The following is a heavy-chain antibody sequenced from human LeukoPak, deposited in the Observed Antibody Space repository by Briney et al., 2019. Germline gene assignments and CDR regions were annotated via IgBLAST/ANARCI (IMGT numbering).Heavy chain of an antibody. CDR1: GFTFDDYA. V-gene: IGHV3-9*01. Sequence: GGSLRLSCAAPGFTFDDYAMHWVRQAPGKGLEWVSGISWNSGSIGYADSVKGRFTISRDNAKNSLYLQMNSLRAEDTALYYCAKDIGYDSSGYYDYWGQGTLVTVSS. CDR3: AKDIGYDSSGYYDY. D-gene: IGHD3-22*01. CDR2: ISWNSGSI. J-gene: IGHJ4*02.